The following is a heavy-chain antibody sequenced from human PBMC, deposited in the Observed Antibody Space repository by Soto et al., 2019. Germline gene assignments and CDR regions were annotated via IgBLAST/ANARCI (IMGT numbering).Heavy chain of an antibody. CDR3: ARGSYSTFRIDY. J-gene: IGHJ4*02. CDR2: IYHSGST. D-gene: IGHD6-13*01. V-gene: IGHV4-38-2*02. Sequence: PSETLSLTCTVSAYSISSGYYWGWIRQPPGEGLEWSGNIYHSGSTYYNPSLKSRVTISLDTSKNQFSLKLRSVTAADTAVYYCARGSYSTFRIDYWGQGTLVTVSS. CDR1: AYSISSGYY.